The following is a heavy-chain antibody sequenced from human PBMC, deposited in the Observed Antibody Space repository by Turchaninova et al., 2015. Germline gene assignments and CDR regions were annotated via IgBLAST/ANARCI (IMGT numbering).Heavy chain of an antibody. D-gene: IGHD5-12*01. CDR3: AAGVVATGSH. V-gene: IGHV1-58*01. J-gene: IGHJ4*02. CDR1: GFTFSDSA. Sequence: QMQLVQSGPEGGKPGTAEKVPCKASGFTFSDSAVQWVRQARGQRLEWIGWIVVGSGKTNYAQNFQERVTITRDMSTSTAYMELRTLRFEDTAVYYCAAGVVATGSHWGQGSLVIVSS. CDR2: IVVGSGKT.